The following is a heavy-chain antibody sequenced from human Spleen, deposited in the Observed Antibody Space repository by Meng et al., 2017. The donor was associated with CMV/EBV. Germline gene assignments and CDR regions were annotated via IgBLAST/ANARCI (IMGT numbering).Heavy chain of an antibody. V-gene: IGHV3-30*02. J-gene: IGHJ4*02. CDR1: GFTFSTYG. D-gene: IGHD3-3*01. CDR3: AKEVRYLEWLPDY. CDR2: IRYEGSDE. Sequence: CAASGFTFSTYGRHWVRQAPGKGLEWVAFIRYEGSDEYYADSVKDRFTISRDNSKSRLYLQMNSLRPEDTAVYFCAKEVRYLEWLPDYWGQRTLVTVSS.